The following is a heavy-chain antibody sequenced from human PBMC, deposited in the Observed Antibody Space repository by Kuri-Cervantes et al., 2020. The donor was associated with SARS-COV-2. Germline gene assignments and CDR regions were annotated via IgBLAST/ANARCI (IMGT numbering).Heavy chain of an antibody. CDR1: GGTFRSYA. CDR2: IIPIFGTA. V-gene: IGHV1-69*05. Sequence: SVKVSCKASGGTFRSYAISWVRQAPGQGLEWMGGIIPIFGTANYAQKFQGRVTITTDESTSTAYMELSSLRSEDTAVYYCARGLGDPSSGYFDYWGQGTLVTVSS. J-gene: IGHJ4*02. CDR3: ARGLGDPSSGYFDY. D-gene: IGHD3-16*01.